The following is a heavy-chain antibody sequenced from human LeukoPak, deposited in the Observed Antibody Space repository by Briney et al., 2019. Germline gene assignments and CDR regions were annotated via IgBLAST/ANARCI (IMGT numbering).Heavy chain of an antibody. CDR1: GYTFANYG. CDR2: IIPIFGTA. CDR3: ARGYSGYDSDC. V-gene: IGHV1-69*06. J-gene: IGHJ4*02. Sequence: SVKVSCKASGYTFANYGITWARQAPGQGLEWMGGIIPIFGTANYAQKFQGRVTITADKSTSTAYMELSSLRSEDTAVYYCARGYSGYDSDCWGQGTLVTVSS. D-gene: IGHD5-12*01.